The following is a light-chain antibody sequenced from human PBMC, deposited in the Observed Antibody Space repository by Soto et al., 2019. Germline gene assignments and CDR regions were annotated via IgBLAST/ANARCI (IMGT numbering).Light chain of an antibody. CDR2: AAS. Sequence: DIQLTQSPSFLSASVGGRVTITCRASQASSSYLAWYQQKPGKAPELLIYAASTLQSGVPSRFSGSGSGTDFTLTISSLQPDDFATYYCQQLKSYPRTFGQGTKLEI. J-gene: IGKJ2*01. V-gene: IGKV1-9*01. CDR3: QQLKSYPRT. CDR1: QASSSY.